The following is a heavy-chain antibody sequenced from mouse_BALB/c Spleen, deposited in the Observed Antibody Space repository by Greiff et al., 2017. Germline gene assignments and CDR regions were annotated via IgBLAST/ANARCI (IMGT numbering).Heavy chain of an antibody. CDR1: GFNIKDTY. V-gene: IGHV14-3*02. J-gene: IGHJ2*01. D-gene: IGHD2-10*02. CDR3: GYGNYGDD. CDR2: IDPANGNT. Sequence: EVQLQQSGAELVKPGASVKLSCTASGFNIKDTYMHWVKQRPEQGLEWIGRIDPANGNTKYDPKFQGKATITADTSSNTAYLQLSSLTSEDTAVYYCGYGNYGDDWGQGTTLTGSA.